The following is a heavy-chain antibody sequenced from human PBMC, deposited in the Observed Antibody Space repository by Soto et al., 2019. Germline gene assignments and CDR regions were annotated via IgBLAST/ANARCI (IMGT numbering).Heavy chain of an antibody. D-gene: IGHD5-12*01. Sequence: QVQLVQSGAEVKKPGSSVKVSCKASGDTFSSYAISWVRQVPGQGLEWMGGIMPIFGTPDYAQNFQGRVTITADESTSTAYMELSSLRSEDTGVYYCARDKDQLQLGGNYYYIMDVWGQGTTVTVSS. CDR3: ARDKDQLQLGGNYYYIMDV. V-gene: IGHV1-69*12. CDR1: GDTFSSYA. CDR2: IMPIFGTP. J-gene: IGHJ6*02.